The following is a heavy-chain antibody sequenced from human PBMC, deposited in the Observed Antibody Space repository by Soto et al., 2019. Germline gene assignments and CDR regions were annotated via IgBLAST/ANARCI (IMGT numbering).Heavy chain of an antibody. V-gene: IGHV4-30-4*01. Sequence: SETLTLTCTVSGYSVMSVGLHFSCLRRPQGKGLELIGYIYNGGSTYYRPSLESRMHMSLDATRNHYSLRLTSVTAADTAVYFCARAPVGLDTISYFDYWGQGKLVTVSS. J-gene: IGHJ4*02. D-gene: IGHD3-3*01. CDR2: IYNGGST. CDR1: GYSVMSVGLH. CDR3: ARAPVGLDTISYFDY.